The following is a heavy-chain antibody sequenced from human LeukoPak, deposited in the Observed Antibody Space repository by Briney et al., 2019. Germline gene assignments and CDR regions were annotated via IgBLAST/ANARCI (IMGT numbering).Heavy chain of an antibody. V-gene: IGHV3-48*03. Sequence: TGGSLKSPCSAPGFTFISFEMNWVRQAPGKGWGGGSLISSSGSTIYYAASVKGRFTISRDNAKNSLYLQMNSLRAEDTAVYYCARDPLDTAMATPYFDYWGQGTLVTVSS. CDR3: ARDPLDTAMATPYFDY. CDR2: ISSSGSTI. CDR1: GFTFISFE. D-gene: IGHD5-18*01. J-gene: IGHJ4*02.